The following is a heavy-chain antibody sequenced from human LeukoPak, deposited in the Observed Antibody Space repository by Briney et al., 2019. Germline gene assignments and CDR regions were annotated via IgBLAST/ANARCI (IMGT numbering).Heavy chain of an antibody. CDR3: ARSTRSHYYGSGSYNYSMDV. D-gene: IGHD3-10*01. CDR2: INPNSGGT. V-gene: IGHV1-2*02. Sequence: ASVKVSCKASGYTFTGYYMHWVRQAPGQGLEWMGWINPNSGGTNYSQKFQGRVTMTRDTSISTAYMELIRLRSDDTAVYYCARSTRSHYYGSGSYNYSMDVWGQGTTVTVSS. J-gene: IGHJ6*02. CDR1: GYTFTGYY.